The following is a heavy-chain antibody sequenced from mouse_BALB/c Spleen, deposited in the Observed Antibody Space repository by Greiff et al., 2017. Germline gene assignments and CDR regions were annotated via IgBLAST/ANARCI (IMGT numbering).Heavy chain of an antibody. Sequence: QVHVKQSGPGLVAPSQSLSITCTVSGFSLTGYGVNWVRQPPGKGLEWLGMIWGDGSTDYNSALKSRLSISKDNSKSQVFLKMNSLQTDDTARYYCARESDDGSGPVAYWGQGTLVTVSA. CDR1: GFSLTGYG. D-gene: IGHD1-1*01. V-gene: IGHV2-6-7*01. J-gene: IGHJ3*01. CDR2: IWGDGST. CDR3: ARESDDGSGPVAY.